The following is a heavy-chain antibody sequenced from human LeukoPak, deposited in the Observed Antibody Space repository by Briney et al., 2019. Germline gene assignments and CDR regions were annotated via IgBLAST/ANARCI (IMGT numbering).Heavy chain of an antibody. D-gene: IGHD2-8*01. Sequence: PSETLSLTCTVSGGSVSSSYWSWIRQPPGKGLEYIGYIYYSGSTNYNPSLKSRVTISVDTSKNQFSLKLSSVTAADTAVYYCARDRDLLGYCTNGVCYKGYDYWGQGTLVTVSS. J-gene: IGHJ4*02. CDR3: ARDRDLLGYCTNGVCYKGYDY. V-gene: IGHV4-59*02. CDR2: IYYSGST. CDR1: GGSVSSSY.